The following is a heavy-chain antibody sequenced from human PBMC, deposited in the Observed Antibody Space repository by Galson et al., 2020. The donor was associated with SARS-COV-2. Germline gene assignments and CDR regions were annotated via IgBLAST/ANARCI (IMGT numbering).Heavy chain of an antibody. V-gene: IGHV3-23*01. CDR3: VGGWLRFPW. J-gene: IGHJ4*02. Sequence: GESLKISCAASEFTFSSYGMTWVRQAPGKGLEWVSGISDRGDSTYYADSVKGRFTISRDNSKNTLYLQLNSLRAEDTAVYYCVGGWLRFPWWGQGSLVTVSS. CDR2: ISDRGDST. CDR1: EFTFSSYG. D-gene: IGHD5-12*01.